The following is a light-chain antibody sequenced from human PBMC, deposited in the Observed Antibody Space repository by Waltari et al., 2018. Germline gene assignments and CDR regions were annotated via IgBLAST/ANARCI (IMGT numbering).Light chain of an antibody. J-gene: IGLJ2*01. V-gene: IGLV2-14*02. CDR1: SSDVGSNNL. Sequence: QSALTQPASVSGSPGQSITISCTGTSSDVGSNNLVSWYQQHPGQAPKLIFYEATTRTSGVSHRFSGSKSGNTASLRISGLQAEDEGDYYCCSYTNTHVVFGGGTKLTVL. CDR3: CSYTNTHVV. CDR2: EAT.